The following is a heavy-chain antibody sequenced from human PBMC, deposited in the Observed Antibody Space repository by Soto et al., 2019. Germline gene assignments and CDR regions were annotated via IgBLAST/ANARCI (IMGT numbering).Heavy chain of an antibody. J-gene: IGHJ5*02. Sequence: SETLSLSCTVCGGSVSSGGYYWSWIRQHPGKGLEWIGYIYYSGSTYYNPSLKSRVTISVDTSKNQFSLKLSSVTAADTAVYYCARVGGINWFDPWGQGTLVTVSS. V-gene: IGHV4-31*03. CDR2: IYYSGST. CDR3: ARVGGINWFDP. D-gene: IGHD1-20*01. CDR1: GGSVSSGGYY.